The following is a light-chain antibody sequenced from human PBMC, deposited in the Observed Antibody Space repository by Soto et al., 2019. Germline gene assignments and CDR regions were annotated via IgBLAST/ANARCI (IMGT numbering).Light chain of an antibody. CDR1: QTVRNNY. J-gene: IGKJ4*01. V-gene: IGKV3D-20*02. Sequence: EFVLTQSPGTLSLSPGERVTLSCRASQTVRNNYLAWYQQKPGQAPRLLIYDASNRATGIPARFSGSGSGTDFSLIISSLEPEDFAVYYCQQRSVWPLTFGGGTKVDIK. CDR3: QQRSVWPLT. CDR2: DAS.